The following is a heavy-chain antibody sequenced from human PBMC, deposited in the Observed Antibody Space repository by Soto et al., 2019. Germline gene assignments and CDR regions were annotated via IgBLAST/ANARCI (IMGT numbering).Heavy chain of an antibody. CDR1: GGSISSYY. V-gene: IGHV4-59*12. CDR3: ARETAAGPFDY. J-gene: IGHJ4*02. D-gene: IGHD6-13*01. CDR2: IYYSGST. Sequence: SETLSLTCTVSGGSISSYYWSWIRQPPGKGLEWIGYIYYSGSTNYNPSLKSRVTISVDTSKNQFSLKLSSVTAADTAVYYCARETAAGPFDYWGQGTLVTVSS.